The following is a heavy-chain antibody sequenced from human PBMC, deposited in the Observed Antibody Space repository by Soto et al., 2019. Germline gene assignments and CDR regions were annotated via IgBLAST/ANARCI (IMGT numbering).Heavy chain of an antibody. J-gene: IGHJ3*02. D-gene: IGHD4-17*01. CDR2: IWYDGSNK. CDR1: GFTFSSYG. V-gene: IGHV3-33*01. CDR3: ASLLYGGYVEEGDAFDI. Sequence: QVQLVESGGGVVQPGRSLRLSCAASGFTFSSYGMHWVRQAPGKGLEWVAVIWYDGSNKYYADSVKGRFTISRDNSKNTLYLQMNSLRAEDTAVYYCASLLYGGYVEEGDAFDIWGQGTMVTVSS.